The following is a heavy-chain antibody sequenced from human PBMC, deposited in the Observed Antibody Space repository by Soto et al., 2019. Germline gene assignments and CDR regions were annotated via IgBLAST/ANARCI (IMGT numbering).Heavy chain of an antibody. CDR3: ASVITGTTAAYYYYYGMDV. D-gene: IGHD1-20*01. J-gene: IGHJ6*02. Sequence: SVKVSCKASGGTFSSYAISWVRQAPGQGLEWMGGIIPIFGTANYAQKFQGRVTITADESTSTAYMELSSLRSEDTAVYYCASVITGTTAAYYYYYGMDVWGQGTTVTVSS. CDR2: IIPIFGTA. CDR1: GGTFSSYA. V-gene: IGHV1-69*13.